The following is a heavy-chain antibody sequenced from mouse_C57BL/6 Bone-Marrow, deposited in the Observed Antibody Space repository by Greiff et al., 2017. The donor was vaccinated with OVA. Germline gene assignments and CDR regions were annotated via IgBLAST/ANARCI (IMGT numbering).Heavy chain of an antibody. J-gene: IGHJ2*01. CDR1: GYTFTSYW. V-gene: IGHV1-72*01. CDR2: IDPNSGGT. Sequence: QVQLQQPGAELVKPGASVKLSCKASGYTFTSYWMHWVKPRPGRGLEWIGRIDPNSGGTKYNEKFKSKATLTVDKPFSTAYMQLSSLTSEDSAVYYCARLITTVVADYFDYWGQGTTLTVSS. CDR3: ARLITTVVADYFDY. D-gene: IGHD1-1*01.